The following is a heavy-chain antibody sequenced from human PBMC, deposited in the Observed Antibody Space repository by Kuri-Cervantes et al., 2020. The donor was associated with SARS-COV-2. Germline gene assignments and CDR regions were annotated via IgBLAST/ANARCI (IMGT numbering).Heavy chain of an antibody. CDR3: ARGHRITGTTGCWFDP. D-gene: IGHD1-7*01. CDR1: GYTFTSYD. J-gene: IGHJ5*02. CDR2: MNPNSGNT. V-gene: IGHV1-8*02. Sequence: ASVKVSCKASGYTFTSYDINWVRQATGQGLEWMGWMNPNSGNTNYAQEFQGRVTMTRDTSISTAYMELSRLRSDDTAVYYCARGHRITGTTGCWFDPWGQGTLVTVSS.